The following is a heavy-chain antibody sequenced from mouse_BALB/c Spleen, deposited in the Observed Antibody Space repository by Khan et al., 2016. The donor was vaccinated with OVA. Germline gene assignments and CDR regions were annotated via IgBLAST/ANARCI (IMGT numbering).Heavy chain of an antibody. V-gene: IGHV1S137*01. J-gene: IGHJ3*01. CDR2: ISSSYGIP. CDR1: GYTFTDYA. Sequence: QVRLQQSGAELVRPGVSLKISCKGSGYTFTDYAMHWVKQSHAKSLEWIGVISSSYGIPDYNQKFQGKATMTVDRSSSTAYMELARLPSEDSAIYYCARGGKFAYWGQGTLVTVSA. CDR3: ARGGKFAY. D-gene: IGHD1-1*02.